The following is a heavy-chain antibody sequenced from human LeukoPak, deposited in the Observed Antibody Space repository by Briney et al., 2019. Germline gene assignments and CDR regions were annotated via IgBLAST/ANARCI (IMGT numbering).Heavy chain of an antibody. J-gene: IGHJ3*02. CDR1: GFTFSSYG. CDR2: IWYDGSNK. CDR3: ARAGEGLLAYSFDI. V-gene: IGHV3-33*01. D-gene: IGHD1-26*01. Sequence: PGRSLRLSCAASGFTFSSYGMHWVRQAPGKGLEWVAVIWYDGSNKYYADSVKGRFTISRDNAKNTLYLQMNTLSAEDTAVYYCARAGEGLLAYSFDIWGQGTMVTVSS.